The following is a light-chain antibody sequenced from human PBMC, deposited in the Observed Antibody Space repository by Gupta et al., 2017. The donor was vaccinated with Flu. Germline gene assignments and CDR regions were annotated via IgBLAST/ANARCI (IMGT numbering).Light chain of an antibody. Sequence: MTISFTVSTRVIGPYNFVSWYPQHPGKAPRLIIFQNIKRPSGVAYRFSGSKSANAASLTIAGLQREDEADYYCCSYAGSDAVWVFGAGTRVTVL. CDR2: QNI. V-gene: IGLV2-23*02. CDR3: CSYAGSDAVWV. J-gene: IGLJ1*01. CDR1: TRVIGPYNF.